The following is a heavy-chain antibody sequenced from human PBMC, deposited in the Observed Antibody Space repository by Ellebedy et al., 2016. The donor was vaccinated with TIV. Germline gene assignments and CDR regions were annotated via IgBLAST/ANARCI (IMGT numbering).Heavy chain of an antibody. CDR1: GFTFSSYG. CDR2: ISYDGSKK. D-gene: IGHD2-15*01. CDR3: ARDSIEYCRGGSCPGVHY. V-gene: IGHV3-30*03. J-gene: IGHJ4*02. Sequence: GESLKISCAASGFTFSSYGMHWVRQAPGKGLEWVTVISYDGSKKYYADSVKGRFTISRDNSKNTLYLQMNSLRAEDTAVYYCARDSIEYCRGGSCPGVHYWGQGTLVTVSS.